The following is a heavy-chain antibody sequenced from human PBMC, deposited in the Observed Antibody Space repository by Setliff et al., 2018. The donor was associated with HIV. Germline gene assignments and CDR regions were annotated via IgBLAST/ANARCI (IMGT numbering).Heavy chain of an antibody. CDR1: GYTFTSYA. Sequence: GASVKVSCKASGYTFTSYAMNWVRQAPGQGLEWMGWINTNTGNPTYAQGFTGRFVFSLATSVSTAYLQISSLKPEDTAVYYCARKSEADAFDIWGQGTMVTVSS. CDR2: INTNTGNP. V-gene: IGHV7-4-1*02. CDR3: ARKSEADAFDI. J-gene: IGHJ3*02.